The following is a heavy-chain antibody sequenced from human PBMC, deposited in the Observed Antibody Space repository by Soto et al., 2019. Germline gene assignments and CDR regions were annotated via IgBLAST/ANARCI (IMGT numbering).Heavy chain of an antibody. CDR2: IYYSGSA. CDR1: GGSINNSSFY. Sequence: QLQLQESGPGLVKPSETLSLTCTVSGGSINNSSFYWGWVRQPPGKRLEWIGSIYYSGSAYYNPSLKSRLTISVDTSKNQFSLNPSSVTAADTAVYFCARRPLVRGIIPYYFDSWGQGTLVTVSS. D-gene: IGHD3-10*01. J-gene: IGHJ4*02. V-gene: IGHV4-39*01. CDR3: ARRPLVRGIIPYYFDS.